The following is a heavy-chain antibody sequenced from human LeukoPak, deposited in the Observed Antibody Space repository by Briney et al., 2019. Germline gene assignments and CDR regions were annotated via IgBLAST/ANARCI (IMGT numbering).Heavy chain of an antibody. Sequence: GGSLRLSCTASGFTFGDYVMSWFRQAPGKGLEWVGFIRSKGYGGTTQYAASVKGRFTISRDDSKSIAYLQMNSLKTEDTAVYYCTRSYDVLTGYYPPDYWGQGTLVTVSS. J-gene: IGHJ4*02. D-gene: IGHD3-9*01. V-gene: IGHV3-49*03. CDR1: GFTFGDYV. CDR2: IRSKGYGGTT. CDR3: TRSYDVLTGYYPPDY.